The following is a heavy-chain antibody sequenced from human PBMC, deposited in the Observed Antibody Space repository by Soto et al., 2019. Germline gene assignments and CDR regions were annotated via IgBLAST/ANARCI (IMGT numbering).Heavy chain of an antibody. CDR2: ISYYGRNK. Sequence: PGGSLILSCAASGFLFRSYSLHLVRPAPGKGLEWVAAISYYGRNKYYAESGKGRFSISRDNSINTLYRQMNSLRVEDTAVYYCAKEGRIEAAGPEDYSGMDVWGRGTTATVPS. D-gene: IGHD6-13*01. J-gene: IGHJ6*01. CDR3: AKEGRIEAAGPEDYSGMDV. V-gene: IGHV3-30*18. CDR1: GFLFRSYS.